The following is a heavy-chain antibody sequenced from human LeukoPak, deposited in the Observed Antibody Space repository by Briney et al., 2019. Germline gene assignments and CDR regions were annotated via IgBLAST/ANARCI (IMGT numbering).Heavy chain of an antibody. J-gene: IGHJ5*02. CDR2: IYPGDPDT. CDR3: AREWYGSGSYGCWFDP. CDR1: GYSFTSYW. Sequence: GESLKISCKGSGYSFTSYWIGWVRQMPGKGLEWMGIIYPGDPDTRYSPSFQGQVTISADKSISTAYLQWSSLKASDTAMYYCAREWYGSGSYGCWFDPWGQGTLVTVSS. V-gene: IGHV5-51*01. D-gene: IGHD3-10*01.